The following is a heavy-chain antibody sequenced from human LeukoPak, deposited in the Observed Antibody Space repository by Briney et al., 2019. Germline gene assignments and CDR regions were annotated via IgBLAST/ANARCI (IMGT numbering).Heavy chain of an antibody. Sequence: GGSLRLSCAASGFTFSNYDMHWVRQAPGKGLEWVSAISSSGSYIYYADSIKGRFTTSRDNAENSLYLQMNSLRAVDTAVYFCARGEEKATITALDSWGQGTLVTVSS. V-gene: IGHV3-21*01. J-gene: IGHJ4*02. CDR2: ISSSGSYI. D-gene: IGHD5-24*01. CDR1: GFTFSNYD. CDR3: ARGEEKATITALDS.